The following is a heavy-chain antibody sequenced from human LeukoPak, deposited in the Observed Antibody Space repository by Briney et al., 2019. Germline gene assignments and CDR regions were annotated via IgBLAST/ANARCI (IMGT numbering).Heavy chain of an antibody. V-gene: IGHV4-30-2*01. CDR3: ARGLRDGFSLSFDY. CDR2: IYHSGST. Sequence: PSQTLSLTCAVSGGSISSGGYSWSWIRQPPGKGLEWIGYIYHSGSTYYNPSLKSRVTISVDRSKNQFSLKLSPVTAADTAVYYCARGLRDGFSLSFDYWGQGTLVTVSS. CDR1: GGSISSGGYS. J-gene: IGHJ4*02. D-gene: IGHD5-24*01.